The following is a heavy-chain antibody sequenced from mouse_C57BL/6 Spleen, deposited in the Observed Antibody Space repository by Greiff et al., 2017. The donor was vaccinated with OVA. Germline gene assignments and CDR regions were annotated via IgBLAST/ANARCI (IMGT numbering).Heavy chain of an antibody. D-gene: IGHD2-5*01. CDR1: GYAFSSSW. CDR3: ARYSNYDY. Sequence: QVTLKVSGPELVKPGASVKISCKASGYAFSSSWMNWVKQRPGKGLEWIGRIYPGDGDTNYNGKFKGKATLTADKSSSTAYMQLSSLTSEDSAVYFCARYSNYDYWGQGTTLTVSS. CDR2: IYPGDGDT. V-gene: IGHV1-82*01. J-gene: IGHJ2*01.